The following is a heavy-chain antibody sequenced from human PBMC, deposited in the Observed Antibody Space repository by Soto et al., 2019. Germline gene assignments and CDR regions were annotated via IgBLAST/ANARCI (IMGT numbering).Heavy chain of an antibody. D-gene: IGHD3-16*02. CDR2: INPSGGDT. CDR1: GYPFTNNY. Sequence: ASVKVSCKASGYPFTNNYIHWLRQAPGQGLEWMGRINPSGGDTAYAQKFQGRVTMTRDTSTTTVYMELSSLTSEDTAVYYCARAKSLGGVWGTYRPPYYFDYWGQGALVTVSS. J-gene: IGHJ4*02. V-gene: IGHV1-46*01. CDR3: ARAKSLGGVWGTYRPPYYFDY.